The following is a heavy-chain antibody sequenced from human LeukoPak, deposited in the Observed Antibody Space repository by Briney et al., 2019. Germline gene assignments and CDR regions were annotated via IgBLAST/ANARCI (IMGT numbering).Heavy chain of an antibody. CDR3: AKWYSSTSEFDY. D-gene: IGHD2-2*01. Sequence: PGGSLRLSCAASGFTFSSYGMHWVRQAPGKGLEWVAVTSYDGSNKYYADSVKGRFTISRDNSKNTLYLQMNSLRAEDTAVYYCAKWYSSTSEFDYWGQGTLVTVSS. CDR1: GFTFSSYG. J-gene: IGHJ4*02. CDR2: TSYDGSNK. V-gene: IGHV3-30*18.